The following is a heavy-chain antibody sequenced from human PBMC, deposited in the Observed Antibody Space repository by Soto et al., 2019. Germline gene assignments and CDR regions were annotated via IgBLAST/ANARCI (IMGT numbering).Heavy chain of an antibody. J-gene: IGHJ4*02. V-gene: IGHV3-43*01. CDR1: GFTFDDYT. D-gene: IGHD3-22*01. Sequence: PGGSLRLSCAASGFTFDDYTMHWVRQAPGKGLEWVSLISWDGGSTYYADSVKGRFTISRDNSKNSLYLQMNSLRTEDTALYYCAKGGGSYYDSSGYYYDLLDYWGQGTLVTVSS. CDR3: AKGGGSYYDSSGYYYDLLDY. CDR2: ISWDGGST.